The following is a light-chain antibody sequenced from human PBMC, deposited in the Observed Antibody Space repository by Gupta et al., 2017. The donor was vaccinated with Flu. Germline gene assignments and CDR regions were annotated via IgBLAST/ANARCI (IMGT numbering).Light chain of an antibody. J-gene: IGKJ1*01. CDR2: DAS. V-gene: IGKV3-15*01. CDR3: QQYADYLWT. CDR1: QSVSSN. Sequence: GERATLSCRASQSVSSNLAWYQHKPGQAPRLLMYDASTRASGIPTRFSGSGSGTEFTLTITSLQSEDFAIYFCQQYADYLWTFGPGTKVEVK.